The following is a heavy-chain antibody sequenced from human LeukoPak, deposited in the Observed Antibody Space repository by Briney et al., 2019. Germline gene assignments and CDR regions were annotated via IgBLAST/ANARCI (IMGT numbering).Heavy chain of an antibody. J-gene: IGHJ4*02. V-gene: IGHV3-11*04. CDR3: AKAASSSGYYSRLDY. CDR2: ISSSGSTI. D-gene: IGHD3-22*01. CDR1: GFTCSDYY. Sequence: GGSLRLSCAASGFTCSDYYMSWIRQAPGKGLEWVSYISSSGSTIYYADSVKGRFTISRDNAKNSLYLQMNSLRAEDTAVYFCAKAASSSGYYSRLDYWGQGTLVTVSS.